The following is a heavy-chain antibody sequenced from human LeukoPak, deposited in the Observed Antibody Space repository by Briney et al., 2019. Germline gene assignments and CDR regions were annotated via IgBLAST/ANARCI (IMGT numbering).Heavy chain of an antibody. CDR2: ISNNGGYT. Sequence: GGSLRLSCAASGFTFSSSAMSWVRQAPGKGLEWVSAISNNGGYTYYADSVQGRFTISRDNSKSTLCLQMNSLRDEDTAVYYCARDHDVDYDSSGYYPFDYWGQGTLVTVSS. D-gene: IGHD3-22*01. CDR1: GFTFSSSA. CDR3: ARDHDVDYDSSGYYPFDY. J-gene: IGHJ4*02. V-gene: IGHV3-23*01.